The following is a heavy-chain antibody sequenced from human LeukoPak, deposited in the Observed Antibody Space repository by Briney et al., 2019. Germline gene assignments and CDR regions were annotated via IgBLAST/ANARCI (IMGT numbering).Heavy chain of an antibody. CDR2: ISTNGGST. Sequence: GGSLRLSCAASGFTFSSYAMHWVRQAPGKGLEYVSAISTNGGSTSYANSVKGRFTISRDNSKNTLYLQMGSLRVEDMAVYYCARDQGSGYCSGGSCYHERRWYYGMDVWGQGTLVTVSS. CDR1: GFTFSSYA. D-gene: IGHD2-15*01. V-gene: IGHV3-64*01. J-gene: IGHJ6*02. CDR3: ARDQGSGYCSGGSCYHERRWYYGMDV.